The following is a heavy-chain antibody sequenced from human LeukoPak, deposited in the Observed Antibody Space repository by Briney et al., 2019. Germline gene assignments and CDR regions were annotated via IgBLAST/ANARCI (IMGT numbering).Heavy chain of an antibody. CDR2: INAGYGST. J-gene: IGHJ3*02. D-gene: IGHD5-12*01. CDR1: GYTFTTYS. Sequence: ASVKVSCKASGYTFTTYSMHWVRQAPGQRLEWMGWINAGYGSTKYSQKFQGRITLTRDTSASTVYMELSSLRSEDTAVYYCARDGYSGHDLSGNAFDIWGQGTMVTVSS. CDR3: ARDGYSGHDLSGNAFDI. V-gene: IGHV1-3*01.